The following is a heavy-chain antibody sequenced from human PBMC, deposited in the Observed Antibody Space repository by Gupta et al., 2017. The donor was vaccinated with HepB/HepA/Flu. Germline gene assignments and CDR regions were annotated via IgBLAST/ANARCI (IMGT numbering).Heavy chain of an antibody. CDR2: ICRISSTL. CDR1: GFSFRSYE. J-gene: IGHJ4*02. CDR3: AREIRGYFGYSYDS. V-gene: IGHV3-48*03. D-gene: IGHD5-12*01. Sequence: EVQLVESGGGLVQPGGSLRLSCAAHGFSFRSYEMNWVRQAQGKGLEWVSKICRISSTLYDADSGSGRFTISRDNAENALYLQMKSLRGEDTAVYYCAREIRGYFGYSYDSCVQVTLVTVSS.